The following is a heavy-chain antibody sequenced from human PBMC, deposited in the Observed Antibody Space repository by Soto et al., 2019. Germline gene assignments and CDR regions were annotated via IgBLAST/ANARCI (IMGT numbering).Heavy chain of an antibody. V-gene: IGHV4-34*01. CDR2: INHSGST. CDR3: ARSTYYYYMDV. D-gene: IGHD2-2*01. CDR1: GGSFSGYY. Sequence: QVQLQQWGAGLLKPSETLSLTCAVYGGSFSGYYWSWIRQPPGKGLEWIGEINHSGSTNYNPSLKSRVTISVDTSKSQFSLKLSSVTAADTAVYYCARSTYYYYMDVWGKGTTVTVSS. J-gene: IGHJ6*03.